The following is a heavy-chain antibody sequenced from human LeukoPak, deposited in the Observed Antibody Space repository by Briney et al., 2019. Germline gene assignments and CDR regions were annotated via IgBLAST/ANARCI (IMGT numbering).Heavy chain of an antibody. V-gene: IGHV1-8*01. CDR1: GYTFTSSD. CDR2: MNPNSGNT. CDR3: ARSSSTLSDAFDI. Sequence: ASVKVSCKASGYTFTSSDINWVRQATGQGLEWMGWMNPNSGNTASAQKFQGRVTMTRNTSISAAYMELSSLRSEDTAVYYCARSSSTLSDAFDIWGQGTMVTVSS. J-gene: IGHJ3*02.